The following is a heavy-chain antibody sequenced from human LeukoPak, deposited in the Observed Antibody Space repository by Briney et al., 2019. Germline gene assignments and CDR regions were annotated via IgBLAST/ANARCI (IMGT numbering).Heavy chain of an antibody. CDR2: INPNSGGT. CDR1: GYTFTGYY. Sequence: ASVKVSCMAPGYTFTGYYMRSMRQAPGQGLEWMGWINPNSGGTNYEQKFQGWVIMTRDTSISTAYMELGRLRFADTGVFYCARQMTTANDWFDPWGQGTLVTVSS. CDR3: ARQMTTANDWFDP. V-gene: IGHV1-2*04. J-gene: IGHJ5*02. D-gene: IGHD4-17*01.